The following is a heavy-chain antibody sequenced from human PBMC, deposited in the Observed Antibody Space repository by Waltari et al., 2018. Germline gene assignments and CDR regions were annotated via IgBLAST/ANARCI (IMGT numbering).Heavy chain of an antibody. D-gene: IGHD6-13*01. CDR1: GGSFSGYY. Sequence: QVQLQQWGAGLLKPSETLSLTCAVYGGSFSGYYWSWIRHPPGKGLEWIGEINHSGSTNYNPSLKSRVTISVDTSKNQFSLKLSSVTAADTAVYYCARLGQQQLVTHYYMDVWGKGTTVTVSS. J-gene: IGHJ6*03. CDR2: INHSGST. CDR3: ARLGQQQLVTHYYMDV. V-gene: IGHV4-34*01.